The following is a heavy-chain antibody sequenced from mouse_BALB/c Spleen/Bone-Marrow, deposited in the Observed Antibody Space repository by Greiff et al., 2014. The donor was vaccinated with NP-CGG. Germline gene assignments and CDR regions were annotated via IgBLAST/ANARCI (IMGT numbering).Heavy chain of an antibody. CDR3: ARDGYDRVYAMDY. CDR1: GYSFTGYT. Sequence: VQLQQSGPELVKPGASMKISCKASGYSFTGYTMNWVKQSHGKNLEWIGLINPYNGGTSYNQKFKGKATLTVDKSSSTAYTDLRSLTSEDSAVYDCARDGYDRVYAMDYWGQGTSVTVSS. CDR2: INPYNGGT. V-gene: IGHV1-18*01. D-gene: IGHD2-2*01. J-gene: IGHJ4*01.